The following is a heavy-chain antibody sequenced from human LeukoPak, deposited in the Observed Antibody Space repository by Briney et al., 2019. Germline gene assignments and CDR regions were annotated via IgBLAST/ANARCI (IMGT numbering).Heavy chain of an antibody. Sequence: GGSLRLSCAAPAFTVSSNCMNWVRQAPGEGLEWGSALYINGATSYADSGEGRFNIYRDNSNNTLYLQMNSLRAEDTAVYYCARESSSWFGDLGYSFYAMDVWGKGTTVTVSS. CDR3: ARESSSWFGDLGYSFYAMDV. CDR1: AFTVSSNC. V-gene: IGHV3-53*01. CDR2: LYINGAT. J-gene: IGHJ6*04. D-gene: IGHD3-10*01.